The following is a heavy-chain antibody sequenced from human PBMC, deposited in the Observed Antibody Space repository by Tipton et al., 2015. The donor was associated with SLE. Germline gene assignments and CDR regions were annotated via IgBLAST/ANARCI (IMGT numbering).Heavy chain of an antibody. Sequence: TLSLTCTVSGGSISSYYWSWIRQPPGKGLEWIGYIYYSGSTNYNPSLKSRVTISVDTSKNQFSLKLSSVTAADTAVYYCARGAEGSSIWGWYFDLWGRGTLVTVSS. D-gene: IGHD3-16*01. CDR2: IYYSGST. V-gene: IGHV4-59*01. CDR1: GGSISSYY. CDR3: ARGAEGSSIWGWYFDL. J-gene: IGHJ2*01.